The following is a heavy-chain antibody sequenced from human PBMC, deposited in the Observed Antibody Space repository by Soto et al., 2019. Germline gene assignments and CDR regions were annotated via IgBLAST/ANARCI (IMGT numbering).Heavy chain of an antibody. CDR2: ISAYNGNT. J-gene: IGHJ6*02. V-gene: IGHV1-18*01. CDR3: ARDIPRIVVVTPWYYGMYG. D-gene: IGHD3-22*01. CDR1: GYTFTSYG. Sequence: ASVKVSCKASGYTFTSYGISWVLQAPGQGLEWMGWISAYNGNTNYARKLQGRVTMTTDTSTSTAYMELRSLRSDDTAVYYCARDIPRIVVVTPWYYGMYGCGQGTSVTVAS.